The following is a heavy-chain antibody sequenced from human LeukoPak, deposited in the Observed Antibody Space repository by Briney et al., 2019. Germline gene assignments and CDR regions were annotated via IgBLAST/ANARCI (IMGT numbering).Heavy chain of an antibody. CDR2: IYYSGST. Sequence: PSETLSLTCTVSGGSISSYYWSWIRQPPGKGLEWIGYIYYSGSTNYNPSLKSRVTISVDTSKNQFSLKLSSMTAADTAVYYCAREVRGVISYYFDYWGQGTLVTVSS. D-gene: IGHD3-10*01. J-gene: IGHJ4*02. V-gene: IGHV4-59*12. CDR1: GGSISSYY. CDR3: AREVRGVISYYFDY.